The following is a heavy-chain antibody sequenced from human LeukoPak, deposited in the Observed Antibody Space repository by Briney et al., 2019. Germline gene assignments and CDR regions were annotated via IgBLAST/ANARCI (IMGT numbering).Heavy chain of an antibody. D-gene: IGHD3-22*01. CDR1: GYTFTNYG. CDR3: AGGYKDSHGSHYYRMDV. CDR2: ISPYNDNT. V-gene: IGHV1-18*01. Sequence: ASVKVSCKASGYTFTNYGINWVRQAPGQGLEWMGWISPYNDNTNYAHKLQGRVTMTTDTSTNTAYMELTSLRSDDTAVYYCAGGYKDSHGSHYYRMDVWGQGTTVTVSS. J-gene: IGHJ6*02.